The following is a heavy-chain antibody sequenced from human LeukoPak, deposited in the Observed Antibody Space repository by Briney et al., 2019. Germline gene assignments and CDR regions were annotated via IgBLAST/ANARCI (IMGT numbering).Heavy chain of an antibody. V-gene: IGHV3-30*04. CDR3: AKDRGRLGY. J-gene: IGHJ4*02. CDR2: ISYDGSNK. Sequence: GGSLRLSCAASGFTFSNYAMHWVRQAPGKGLERVAVISYDGSNKYYADSVKGRFTISRDNSKNTLYLQMNSLRAEDTAVYYCAKDRGRLGYWGQGTLVTVSS. D-gene: IGHD3-10*01. CDR1: GFTFSNYA.